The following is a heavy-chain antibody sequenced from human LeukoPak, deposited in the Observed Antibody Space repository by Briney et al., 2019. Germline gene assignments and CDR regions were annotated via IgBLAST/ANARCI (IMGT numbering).Heavy chain of an antibody. CDR3: ARDFHPAYYYGSGSYYNAYFQH. CDR2: ISAYNGNT. V-gene: IGHV1-18*01. Sequence: WASVKVSCKVSGYTLTELSMHWVRQAPGQGLEWMGWISAYNGNTNYAQKLQGRVTMTTDTSTSTAYMELRSLRSDDTAVYYCARDFHPAYYYGSGSYYNAYFQHWGQGTLVTVSS. D-gene: IGHD3-10*01. J-gene: IGHJ1*01. CDR1: GYTLTELS.